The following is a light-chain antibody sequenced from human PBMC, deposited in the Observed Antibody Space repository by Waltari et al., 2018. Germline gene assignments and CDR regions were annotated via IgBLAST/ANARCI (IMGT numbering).Light chain of an antibody. V-gene: IGKV1-39*01. CDR2: AAS. CDR3: QQSYKTPIT. J-gene: IGKJ5*01. CDR1: QSIDTY. Sequence: DIQMTQSPSSLSAFVGDRVTITCRASQSIDTYLNWYQQKLGKAPKVLIYAASSLQSGVPSRFSGSGSGTDFTLTISSLQPEDFATYYCQQSYKTPITFGQGTRLEIK.